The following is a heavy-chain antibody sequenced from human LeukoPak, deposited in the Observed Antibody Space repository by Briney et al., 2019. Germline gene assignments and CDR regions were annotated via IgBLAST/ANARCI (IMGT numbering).Heavy chain of an antibody. V-gene: IGHV3-9*01. CDR2: INWNSDNI. Sequence: GGSLKLSCAASGFTFNDHAMYWVRQAPGKGLEWVSGINWNSDNIGYADSVKGRFTISRDDAKDSLFLQMNSLRAEDTALYYCARASYYYDTTGLGAVDIWGQGTLVTVSS. J-gene: IGHJ3*02. CDR1: GFTFNDHA. D-gene: IGHD3-22*01. CDR3: ARASYYYDTTGLGAVDI.